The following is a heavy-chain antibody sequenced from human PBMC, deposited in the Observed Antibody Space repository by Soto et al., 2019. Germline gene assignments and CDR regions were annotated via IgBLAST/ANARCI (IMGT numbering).Heavy chain of an antibody. J-gene: IGHJ6*02. V-gene: IGHV3-33*01. CDR3: ARDGYCSSTSCYKEATYYYYGMDV. CDR1: GFTFSSYG. D-gene: IGHD2-2*03. CDR2: IWYDGSNK. Sequence: GGSLRLSCAASGFTFSSYGMHWVRQAPGKGLEWVAVIWYDGSNKYYADSVKGRFTISRDNSKNTLYLQMNSLRAEDTAVYYCARDGYCSSTSCYKEATYYYYGMDVWGQGTTVTVSS.